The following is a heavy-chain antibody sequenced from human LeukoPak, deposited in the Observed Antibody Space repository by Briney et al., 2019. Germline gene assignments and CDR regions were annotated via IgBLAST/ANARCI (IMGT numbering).Heavy chain of an antibody. J-gene: IGHJ4*02. CDR1: GGSVSSSNW. Sequence: PSETLSLTCAVSGGSVSSSNWWSWVRQPPGKGLEWIGEIHHSGSTNYIPSLKSRVTISVDKSKNQLSLKLSSVTAADTAVYYCARYCNGGDCFRSLDYWGQGTLVTVSS. D-gene: IGHD2-21*02. CDR3: ARYCNGGDCFRSLDY. CDR2: IHHSGST. V-gene: IGHV4-4*02.